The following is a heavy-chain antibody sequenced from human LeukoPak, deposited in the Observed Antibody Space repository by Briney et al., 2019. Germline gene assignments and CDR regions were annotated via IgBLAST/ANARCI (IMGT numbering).Heavy chain of an antibody. CDR3: ARDRGVDSGYSGYDWINPFDY. Sequence: GGSLRLSCAASGFTFSSYEMNWVRQAPGKGLEWVSYISSSGSTIYYADSVKGRFTISRDNAKNSLYLQMNSLRAEDTAVYYCARDRGVDSGYSGYDWINPFDYWGQGTLVTVSS. CDR1: GFTFSSYE. V-gene: IGHV3-48*03. D-gene: IGHD5-12*01. J-gene: IGHJ4*02. CDR2: ISSSGSTI.